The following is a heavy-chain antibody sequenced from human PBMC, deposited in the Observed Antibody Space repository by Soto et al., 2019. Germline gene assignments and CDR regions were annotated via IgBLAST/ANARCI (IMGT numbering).Heavy chain of an antibody. CDR1: GGSISSSSYY. CDR2: IFYSGST. J-gene: IGHJ5*02. V-gene: IGHV4-39*01. Sequence: PSETLSLTCTVSGGSISSSSYYWGWIRQPPGKGLEWIGSIFYSGSTYYNPSLKSRVTISVDTSKNQFSLRLNSVTAADTAVYYCAGLVWFGELFWWFDPWGQGTLVTVSS. CDR3: AGLVWFGELFWWFDP. D-gene: IGHD3-10*01.